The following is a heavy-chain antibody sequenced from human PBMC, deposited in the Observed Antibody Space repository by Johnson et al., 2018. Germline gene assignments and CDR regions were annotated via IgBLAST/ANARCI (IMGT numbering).Heavy chain of an antibody. V-gene: IGHV1-69*12. D-gene: IGHD3-3*01. CDR2: IIPIFDTA. Sequence: VQLVQSGAEVKKPGSSVKVSCKASGGPIKTSSITWVRQAPGQGLEWVGGIIPIFDTATYAQKFQGRATITADESTSTAYMERSSLRSEDTAVYYCARDPRGGSGYPNYYYYGMDVWGQGTTVTVSS. CDR3: ARDPRGGSGYPNYYYYGMDV. CDR1: GGPIKTSS. J-gene: IGHJ6*02.